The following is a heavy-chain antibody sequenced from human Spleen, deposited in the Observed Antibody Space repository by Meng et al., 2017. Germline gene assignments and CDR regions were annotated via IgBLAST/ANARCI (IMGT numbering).Heavy chain of an antibody. CDR1: GFTFSDYY. V-gene: IGHV3-11*04. Sequence: GESLKISCAASGFTFSDYYMSWIRQAPGKGLEWVSYIVPSGNTIYYADSVKGRFTISRDSAKNSLYLQMNSLRAEDTAVYYCATNYGYDYYFDYWGQGTLVTVSS. CDR2: IVPSGNTI. J-gene: IGHJ4*02. CDR3: ATNYGYDYYFDY. D-gene: IGHD5-18*01.